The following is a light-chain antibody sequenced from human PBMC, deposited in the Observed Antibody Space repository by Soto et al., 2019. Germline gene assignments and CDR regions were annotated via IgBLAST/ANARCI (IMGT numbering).Light chain of an antibody. CDR2: EVN. Sequence: QSVLTQPRSASGSPGQSVTISCTGTSSDVGGYNFVSWYQQHPDKAPKLMIYEVNKRPSGVPDRFSGSKSGNTASLTVSGLQAEDEDDYYCSSYAGSNNLVFGGGTKLTVL. J-gene: IGLJ3*02. CDR3: SSYAGSNNLV. CDR1: SSDVGGYNF. V-gene: IGLV2-8*01.